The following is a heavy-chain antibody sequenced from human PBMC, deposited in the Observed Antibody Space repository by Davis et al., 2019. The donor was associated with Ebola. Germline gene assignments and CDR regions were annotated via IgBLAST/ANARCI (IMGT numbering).Heavy chain of an antibody. CDR2: IYYSGST. D-gene: IGHD2-2*01. V-gene: IGHV4-39*07. CDR3: ATGGGCSSTSCPPLILGH. J-gene: IGHJ1*01. Sequence: PSETLSPTCPVPGGSTSSSSYYWGWIRQPPGKGLEWIGSIYYSGSTYYNPSLTSRVTISVDTSKHQFSLKLSSVTAADTAVYYCATGGGCSSTSCPPLILGHWGQGTLVTVSS. CDR1: GGSTSSSSYY.